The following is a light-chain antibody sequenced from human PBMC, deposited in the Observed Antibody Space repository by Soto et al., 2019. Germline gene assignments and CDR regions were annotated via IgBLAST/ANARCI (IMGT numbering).Light chain of an antibody. CDR3: QSYDTNLSGWV. CDR2: AYS. CDR1: NSNVGAGYD. V-gene: IGLV1-40*01. J-gene: IGLJ3*02. Sequence: QSVLTQPPSVSGAPGQRVTISCTGSNSNVGAGYDVHWYQQLPGAAPKLFIYAYSNRPSGVPGRFSGSKSGTSASLAITGLQAEDEADYYCQSYDTNLSGWVFGGGTKLTVL.